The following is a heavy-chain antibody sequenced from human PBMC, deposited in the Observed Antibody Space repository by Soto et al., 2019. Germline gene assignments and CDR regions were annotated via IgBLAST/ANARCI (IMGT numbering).Heavy chain of an antibody. CDR2: INHSGST. J-gene: IGHJ4*02. CDR1: GGSFSGYY. V-gene: IGHV4-34*01. CDR3: ARGTGNSIYY. Sequence: SETLSLTCAVYGGSFSGYYWSWIRQPPGKGLEWIGEINHSGSTHCNPSLKSRVTISVDTSKNQFSLNLASVTAADTAVYYCARGTGNSIYYWGQGALVTSPQ. D-gene: IGHD3-3*02.